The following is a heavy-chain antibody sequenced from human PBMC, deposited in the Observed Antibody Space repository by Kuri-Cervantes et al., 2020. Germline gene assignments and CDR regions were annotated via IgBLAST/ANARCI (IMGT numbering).Heavy chain of an antibody. D-gene: IGHD1-1*01. Sequence: SCTVSGGSISSGSYYWSWIRQPAGKGLEWIGRVYTSGSTNYNPSLKSRVTISVDTSKNQFSLKLSSVTAADTAVYYCARYITTWKYFDPWGQGTLVTVSS. J-gene: IGHJ5*02. V-gene: IGHV4-61*02. CDR3: ARYITTWKYFDP. CDR1: GGSISSGSYY. CDR2: VYTSGST.